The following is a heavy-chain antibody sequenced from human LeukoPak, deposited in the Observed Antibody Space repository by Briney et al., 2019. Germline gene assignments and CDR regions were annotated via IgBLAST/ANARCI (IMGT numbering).Heavy chain of an antibody. J-gene: IGHJ4*02. Sequence: GGSLRLTCAASGFTVSSNYMSWVSQAPGKGLEWVPVIYSGGSTYYADSVKGRFTISRDNAKNSLYLQMNSLRAADTATYYCAKDVWAWQQLPPGLEYWGQGTPVTVSS. CDR3: AKDVWAWQQLPPGLEY. CDR2: IYSGGST. V-gene: IGHV3-53*01. D-gene: IGHD6-13*01. CDR1: GFTVSSNY.